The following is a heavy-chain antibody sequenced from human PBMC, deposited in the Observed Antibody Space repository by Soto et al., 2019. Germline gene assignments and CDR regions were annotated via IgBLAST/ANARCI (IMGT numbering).Heavy chain of an antibody. V-gene: IGHV4-61*01. D-gene: IGHD2-2*01. Sequence: SDPLSPTSTISGVSVSNGSYYWSWNRQPPGKGLEWIGYIYYSGSTNYNPSLKIRVTISVDTSKNQFSLKLSSVTAADTAVYYCARVQDCISTSCYYYYYGMDVWGQGTTVT. CDR3: ARVQDCISTSCYYYYYGMDV. CDR2: IYYSGST. J-gene: IGHJ6*02. CDR1: GVSVSNGSYY.